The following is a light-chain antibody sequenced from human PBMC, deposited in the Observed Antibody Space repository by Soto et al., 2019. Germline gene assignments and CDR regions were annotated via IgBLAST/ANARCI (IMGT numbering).Light chain of an antibody. CDR1: SSDVGGYNY. Sequence: QSVLTQPASVSGSPGQSITISCTGTSSDVGGYNYVSWYQQHPGKAPKLMIYDVSNRPSGVSNRFSGSKSGNTASLTISGLQAEDEADYCCSSYASTTRVFGGGTKVTVL. V-gene: IGLV2-14*01. CDR2: DVS. J-gene: IGLJ3*02. CDR3: SSYASTTRV.